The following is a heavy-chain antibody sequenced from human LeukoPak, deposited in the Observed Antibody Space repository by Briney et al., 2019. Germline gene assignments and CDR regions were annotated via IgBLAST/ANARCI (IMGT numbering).Heavy chain of an antibody. CDR2: ISGSGGST. V-gene: IGHV3-23*01. J-gene: IGHJ4*02. Sequence: GGSLRLSCAASGFTFSSYAMSWVRQAPGKGLEWVSAISGSGGSTYYADSVKGRFTISRDNSKNTLYLQMNSLRAEDTAVYYCARDDCSSTSCLLDYWGQGTLVTVSS. CDR1: GFTFSSYA. CDR3: ARDDCSSTSCLLDY. D-gene: IGHD2-2*01.